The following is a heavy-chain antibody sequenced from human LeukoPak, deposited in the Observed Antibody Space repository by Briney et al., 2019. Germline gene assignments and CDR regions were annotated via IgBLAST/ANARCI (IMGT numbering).Heavy chain of an antibody. CDR2: ISSSSIYI. CDR1: GFTFSSYS. J-gene: IGHJ6*03. CDR3: ARDPTLRTSAYYYYYMDV. V-gene: IGHV3-21*06. D-gene: IGHD1-14*01. Sequence: PGGSLRLSCAASGFTFSSYSMNWFRQAPGKGLEWVSSISSSSIYIYNADSVKGRFTISRDNAKNSLYLQMNSLRAEDTAVYYCARDPTLRTSAYYYYYMDVWGKGTTVTVSS.